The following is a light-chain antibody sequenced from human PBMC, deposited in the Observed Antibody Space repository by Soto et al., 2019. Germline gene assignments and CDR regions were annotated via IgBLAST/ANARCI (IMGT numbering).Light chain of an antibody. CDR2: DAS. CDR3: QRYDSYSMYS. V-gene: IGKV1-5*01. Sequence: DIQMTQSPSTLSASVGDRVTITCRASQSISGWLAWYQQKPGKAPKVLIYDASNLEAGVPSRFSGSRSGTEFTLTISRLQPDDFATYYCQRYDSYSMYSFGQGTKMEIK. CDR1: QSISGW. J-gene: IGKJ2*01.